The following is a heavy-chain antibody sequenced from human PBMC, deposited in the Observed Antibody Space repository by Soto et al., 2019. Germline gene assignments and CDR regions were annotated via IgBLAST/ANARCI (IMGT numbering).Heavy chain of an antibody. CDR1: GFIFSNYD. V-gene: IGHV3-11*01. J-gene: IGHJ4*01. D-gene: IGHD6-19*01. Sequence: PGGSLRLSCTASGFIFSNYDMSRIRQAPGKGLEWVSSISSRDLSIYYADSVKGRFTIFRDNAKNSLFLHMSDLRAADTAVYYCARVSATGWHVNGRDYFDHWGLGTLVSFSS. CDR2: ISSRDLSI. CDR3: ARVSATGWHVNGRDYFDH.